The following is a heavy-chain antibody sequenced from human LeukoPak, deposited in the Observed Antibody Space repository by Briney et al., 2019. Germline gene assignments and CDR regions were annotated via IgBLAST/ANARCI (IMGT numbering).Heavy chain of an antibody. J-gene: IGHJ6*03. CDR2: ISYDGSDK. CDR1: GFTFSTFR. D-gene: IGHD1-14*01. V-gene: IGHV3-30*04. CDR3: ARGLGTPGAGNVHYYYMDV. Sequence: GGSLRLSCAASGFTFSTFRIHWVRQVPGKGLEWVAVISYDGSDKYYADSVKGRFTISRDNSKNTLYLQMNSLRPEDTAGYYCARGLGTPGAGNVHYYYMDVGGKGTTVTVSS.